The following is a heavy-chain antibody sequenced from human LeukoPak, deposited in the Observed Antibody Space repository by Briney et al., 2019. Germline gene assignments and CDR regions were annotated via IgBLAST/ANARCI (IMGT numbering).Heavy chain of an antibody. CDR2: IYPGDSDT. CDR3: ARRNDYDSSGYYLNWFDP. J-gene: IGHJ5*02. CDR1: GYSFTSYW. D-gene: IGHD3-22*01. Sequence: GESLKISCKGSGYSFTSYWIGWVRQMPGKGLEWMGIIYPGDSDTRDSPSFQGQVTISADKSISTAYLQWSSLKASDTAMYYCARRNDYDSSGYYLNWFDPWGQGTLVTVSS. V-gene: IGHV5-51*01.